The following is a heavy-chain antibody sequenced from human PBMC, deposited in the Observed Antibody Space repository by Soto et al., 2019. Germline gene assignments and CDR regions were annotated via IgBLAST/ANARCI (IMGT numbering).Heavy chain of an antibody. D-gene: IGHD6-6*01. CDR2: IYHSGST. CDR1: GGSISSGGYS. Sequence: SETLSLTCAVSGGSISSGGYSWSWIRQPPGKGLEWIGYIYHSGSTYYNPSLKSRVTISVDRSKNQFSLKLSSVTAADTAVYYCARGLEQLPQASWFDPWGQGTLVTVSS. J-gene: IGHJ5*02. CDR3: ARGLEQLPQASWFDP. V-gene: IGHV4-30-2*01.